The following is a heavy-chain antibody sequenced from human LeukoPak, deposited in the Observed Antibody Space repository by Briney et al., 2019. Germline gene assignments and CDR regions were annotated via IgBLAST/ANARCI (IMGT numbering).Heavy chain of an antibody. CDR2: IYSGGST. CDR1: GFTVSSYY. D-gene: IGHD6-19*01. CDR3: ARGAGSSGWYVTDY. V-gene: IGHV3-53*01. Sequence: GGSLRLSCAASGFTVSSYYMSWVRQAPGKGLEWVSVIYSGGSTYYADSVKGRFTISRDNSKNTLYLQMNSLRAEDTAVYYCARGAGSSGWYVTDYWGQGTLVTVSS. J-gene: IGHJ4*02.